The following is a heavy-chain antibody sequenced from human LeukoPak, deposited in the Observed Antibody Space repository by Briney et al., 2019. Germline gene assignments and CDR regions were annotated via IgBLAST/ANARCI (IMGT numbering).Heavy chain of an antibody. CDR2: IYYSGST. Sequence: SETLSLTCTVSGGSISSGGYYWSWIRQHPGKGLEWIGYIYYSGSTYYNPSLKSRVTISVDTSKNQFSLKLSSVTAADTAVYYCARGRGRWLQSGEYYFDYWGQGTLVTVSS. CDR3: ARGRGRWLQSGEYYFDY. V-gene: IGHV4-31*03. D-gene: IGHD3-10*01. J-gene: IGHJ4*02. CDR1: GGSISSGGYY.